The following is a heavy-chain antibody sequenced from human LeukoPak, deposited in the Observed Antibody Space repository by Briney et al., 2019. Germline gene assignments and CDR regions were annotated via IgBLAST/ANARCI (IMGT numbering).Heavy chain of an antibody. CDR3: ARAPGVYSSSWYDPYYYYYMDV. V-gene: IGHV1-46*01. Sequence: ASVKVSCKASGYTFTSYYIHWVRQAPGQGLEWMGIINPSGGSTNYAQKFQGRVTMTRDTSTSTAYMELRSLRSDDTAVYYCARAPGVYSSSWYDPYYYYYMDVWGKGTTVTVSS. D-gene: IGHD6-13*01. CDR2: INPSGGST. J-gene: IGHJ6*03. CDR1: GYTFTSYY.